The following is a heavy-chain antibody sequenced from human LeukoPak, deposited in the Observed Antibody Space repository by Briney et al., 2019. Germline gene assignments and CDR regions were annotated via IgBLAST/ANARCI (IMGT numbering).Heavy chain of an antibody. CDR3: AREGIYNSRRSADY. V-gene: IGHV3-7*03. D-gene: IGHD6-13*01. CDR2: VKQDGSET. CDR1: GFSFSSYW. J-gene: IGHJ4*02. Sequence: GGSLRLSRAASGFSFSSYWMSWVRQAPGKGLEWVANVKQDGSETYYVDSMKGRFTISRDNAKNSLYLQVNSLRTEDTAVYYCAREGIYNSRRSADYWGQGTLVTVSS.